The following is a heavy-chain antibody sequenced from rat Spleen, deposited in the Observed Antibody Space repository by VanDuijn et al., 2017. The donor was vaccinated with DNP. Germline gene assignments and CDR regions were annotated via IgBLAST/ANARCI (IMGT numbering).Heavy chain of an antibody. CDR1: GLTFSDYN. D-gene: IGHD1-11*01. Sequence: EVQLVESGGGLVQPGRSLKLSCAASGLTFSDYNMAWVRQAPTKGLEWVAAISTGGGNTYYRDSVKGRFTISRDNAKSTLYLQMDSLRSEETATYYCAKAGGYSPWYFDYWGQGVMVTVSS. CDR3: AKAGGYSPWYFDY. J-gene: IGHJ2*01. CDR2: ISTGGGNT. V-gene: IGHV5S11*01.